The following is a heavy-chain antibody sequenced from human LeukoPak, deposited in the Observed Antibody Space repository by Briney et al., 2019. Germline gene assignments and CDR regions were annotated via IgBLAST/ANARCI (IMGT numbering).Heavy chain of an antibody. CDR2: IYPGDSDT. D-gene: IGHD3-22*01. Sequence: GESLKISCKGSGYSFTSYWIGWVRQMPGKGLEWMGIIYPGDSDTRYSPSFQGQVTISADKSISTAYLQWSSLKASDTAMYYCARQDPYYYDSSGYPSGAFDIWGQGTMVTVSS. V-gene: IGHV5-51*01. CDR1: GYSFTSYW. J-gene: IGHJ3*02. CDR3: ARQDPYYYDSSGYPSGAFDI.